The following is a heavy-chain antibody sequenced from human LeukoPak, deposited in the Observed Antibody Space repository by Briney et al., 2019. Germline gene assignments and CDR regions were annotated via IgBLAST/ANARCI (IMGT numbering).Heavy chain of an antibody. CDR1: GFSFSGHW. Sequence: GGSLRLSCTASGFSFSGHWMHWARQLPGKGLVWVSRISPTGSTTSYADSVKGRFTVSRDNAKNSLYLQMNSLRAEDTAVYYCARDGDGMDVWGQGTTVTVSS. CDR2: ISPTGSTT. D-gene: IGHD3-3*01. V-gene: IGHV3-74*01. J-gene: IGHJ6*02. CDR3: ARDGDGMDV.